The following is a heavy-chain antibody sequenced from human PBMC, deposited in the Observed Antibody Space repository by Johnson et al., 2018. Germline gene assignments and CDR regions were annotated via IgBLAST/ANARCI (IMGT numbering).Heavy chain of an antibody. Sequence: VQLVESGGGLVQXGRSXRLXCAASGFTFDDYAMHWVRQAPGKGLEWVSGISWNSGSIGYADSVKGRFTISRDNAKNSLYLQMNSRRAEDTALYYCAKDRTTFGMDVWGQGTTVTVSS. D-gene: IGHD4-17*01. J-gene: IGHJ6*02. V-gene: IGHV3-9*01. CDR2: ISWNSGSI. CDR3: AKDRTTFGMDV. CDR1: GFTFDDYA.